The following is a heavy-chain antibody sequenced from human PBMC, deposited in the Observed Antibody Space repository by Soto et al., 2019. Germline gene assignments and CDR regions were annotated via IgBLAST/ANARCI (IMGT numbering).Heavy chain of an antibody. J-gene: IGHJ3*01. D-gene: IGHD3-9*01. CDR1: GYTFTSYG. Sequence: QVQLVQSGAEVKKPGASVKISCKASGYTFTSYGISWVRQAPGQGLEWMGWISAYNGNTNYAQKLQGRVTMTTVTFTSTAYMELRSLRSDVTVVYYCARDDYGILTGQTGAFDLWGQGTMVTVSS. CDR2: ISAYNGNT. CDR3: ARDDYGILTGQTGAFDL. V-gene: IGHV1-18*01.